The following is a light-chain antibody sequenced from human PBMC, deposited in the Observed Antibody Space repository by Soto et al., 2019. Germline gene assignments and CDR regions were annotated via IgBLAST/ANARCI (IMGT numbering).Light chain of an antibody. CDR2: GNT. Sequence: QSVLTQPPSVSGAPGQRVTISCTGCSSNIGAGYDVHWYQQLPGTAPKLLIYGNTNRPSGDPDRFSGSKTDTAASLTITGPSPSLAITGQQAEYEADYASQTYDSSLRGLWVFGGGTKPTVL. J-gene: IGLJ3*02. V-gene: IGLV1-40*01. CDR1: SSNIGAGYD. CDR3: QTYDSSLRGLWV.